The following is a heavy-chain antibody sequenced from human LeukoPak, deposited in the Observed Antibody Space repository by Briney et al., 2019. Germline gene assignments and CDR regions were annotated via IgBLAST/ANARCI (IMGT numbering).Heavy chain of an antibody. V-gene: IGHV1-18*04. Sequence: GASVKVSCKASGYSFTSCYMTWVRQAPGQGLEWMGWISGYNGKTNYAQKLQGRVTMTTDTSTSTAYMELRSLRSDDTAVYYCARTRDYFDTSRYFDYWGQGTPVTVSS. CDR1: GYSFTSCY. J-gene: IGHJ4*02. CDR3: ARTRDYFDTSRYFDY. D-gene: IGHD3-9*01. CDR2: ISGYNGKT.